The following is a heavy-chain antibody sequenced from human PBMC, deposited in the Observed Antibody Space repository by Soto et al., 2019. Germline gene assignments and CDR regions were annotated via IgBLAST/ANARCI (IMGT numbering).Heavy chain of an antibody. CDR1: GDSVSSGTYF. CDR2: IYYSGST. J-gene: IGHJ5*02. CDR3: ARHGRYCSSTSCYEDWFDP. D-gene: IGHD2-2*01. V-gene: IGHV4-61*01. Sequence: PSETLSLTCTASGDSVSSGTYFWSWIRQPPGKGLEWIGYIYYSGSTNYNPSLKSRVTISVDTSKNQFSLKLSSVTAADTAVYYCARHGRYCSSTSCYEDWFDPWGQGTLVTVSS.